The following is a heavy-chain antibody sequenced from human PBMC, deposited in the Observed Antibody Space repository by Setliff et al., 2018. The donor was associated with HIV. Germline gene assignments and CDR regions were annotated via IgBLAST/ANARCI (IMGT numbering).Heavy chain of an antibody. CDR3: AKSLLVAGNDY. Sequence: GGSLRLSCAASGFTFSSSWMHWVRQALGKGLVWVSRINIDGGSTNYADSVKGRFTISRDNAKNTLYLQMISLRADDTAVYYCAKSLLVAGNDYWGQGTLVTVSS. J-gene: IGHJ4*02. D-gene: IGHD2-8*02. V-gene: IGHV3-74*01. CDR2: INIDGGST. CDR1: GFTFSSSW.